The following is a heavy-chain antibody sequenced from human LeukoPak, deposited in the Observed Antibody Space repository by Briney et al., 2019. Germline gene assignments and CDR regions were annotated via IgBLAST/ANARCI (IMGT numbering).Heavy chain of an antibody. Sequence: NPGGSLRLSCAASGFTFSSYSMNWVRQAPGKGLEWVSSISSSGSYIYYADSVKGRFTISRDNAKNSLYLQMNSLRAEDTAVYYCARENIVLMVYAIDDWGQGTLVTVSS. J-gene: IGHJ4*02. CDR1: GFTFSSYS. CDR2: ISSSGSYI. D-gene: IGHD2-8*01. CDR3: ARENIVLMVYAIDD. V-gene: IGHV3-21*01.